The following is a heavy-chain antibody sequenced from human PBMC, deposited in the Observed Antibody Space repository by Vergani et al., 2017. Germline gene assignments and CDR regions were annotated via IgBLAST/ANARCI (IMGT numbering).Heavy chain of an antibody. J-gene: IGHJ4*02. V-gene: IGHV4-59*08. CDR3: ARHARYSSGWYLIDY. Sequence: QVQLQESGPGLVKPSETLSLTCTVSGGSISSYYWSWIRQPPGKGLEWIGYIYYSGSTNYNPSLKSRVTISVDTSKNQFSLKLSSVTAADTAVYYCARHARYSSGWYLIDYWGQGTLVTVSS. D-gene: IGHD6-19*01. CDR2: IYYSGST. CDR1: GGSISSYY.